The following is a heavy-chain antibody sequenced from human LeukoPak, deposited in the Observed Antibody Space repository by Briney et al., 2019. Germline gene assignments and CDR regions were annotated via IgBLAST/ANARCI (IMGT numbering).Heavy chain of an antibody. CDR2: ISGSSGNT. CDR1: RFTFRDYA. V-gene: IGHV3-23*01. D-gene: IGHD2-21*01. CDR3: AKGRGPGGIARHYIDY. J-gene: IGHJ4*02. Sequence: GGSLRLSCAASRFTFRDYAMNWVRQAPGKGLEWVSSISGSSGNTYYTDSVKGRLTISRDNSKSTLYLQMNSLRGEDTAVYYCAKGRGPGGIARHYIDYWGQGTLVIVSS.